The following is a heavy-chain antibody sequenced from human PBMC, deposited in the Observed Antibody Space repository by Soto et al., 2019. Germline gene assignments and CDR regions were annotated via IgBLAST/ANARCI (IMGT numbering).Heavy chain of an antibody. J-gene: IGHJ5*02. CDR3: AKDSRDKSPARDPFDP. CDR1: GFTFSTYA. Sequence: GGSLRLSCEASGFTFSTYAMSWVRQAPGKGLEWVSTISGGGSNKYYSDSVKGRFTISRDNSKSTLFLQMSSLRVEDTAVYYCAKDSRDKSPARDPFDPCGQGTLVTVSS. V-gene: IGHV3-23*01. D-gene: IGHD2-21*01. CDR2: ISGGGSNK.